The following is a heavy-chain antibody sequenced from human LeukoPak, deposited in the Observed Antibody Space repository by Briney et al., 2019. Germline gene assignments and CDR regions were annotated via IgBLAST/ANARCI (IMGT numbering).Heavy chain of an antibody. CDR2: ISYDGSNK. D-gene: IGHD3-9*01. V-gene: IGHV3-30*04. CDR1: GFTFSSYA. Sequence: GGSLRLSCAASGFTFSSYAMHWVRQAPGKGLEWVAVISYDGSNKYYADSVKGRFTISRDNTKNTLYLQMNSLRAEDTAVYYCAKDGGEYYDILTGYYPRLYYMDVWGKGTTVTISS. CDR3: AKDGGEYYDILTGYYPRLYYMDV. J-gene: IGHJ6*03.